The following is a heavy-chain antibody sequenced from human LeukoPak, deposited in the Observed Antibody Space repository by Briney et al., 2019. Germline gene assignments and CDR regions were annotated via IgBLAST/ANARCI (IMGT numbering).Heavy chain of an antibody. D-gene: IGHD2-15*01. CDR3: ARDESLVEQLLLISPYYFDY. V-gene: IGHV1-2*02. J-gene: IGHJ4*02. CDR1: GYTFTGYY. CDR2: INPNSGGT. Sequence: ASVKVSCKASGYTFTGYYMHWVRQAPGQGLEWMGWINPNSGGTNYAQKFQGRVTMTRDTSISTAYMELSRLRSDDTAVYYCARDESLVEQLLLISPYYFDYWGQGTLVTVSS.